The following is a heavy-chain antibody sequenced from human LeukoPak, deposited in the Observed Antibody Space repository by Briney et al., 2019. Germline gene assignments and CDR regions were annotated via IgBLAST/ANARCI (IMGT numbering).Heavy chain of an antibody. CDR2: ITGSGGDT. D-gene: IGHD6-13*01. Sequence: GGSLRLSCVASGFTFSNYVMTWVRQAPGKGLAWVSTITGSGGDTFYPNSVKGRFTISRDDSKNTVYLQMNSLRLEDAAAYYCAKGKAAGLLDWFDPWGRGTLVTVSS. CDR1: GFTFSNYV. J-gene: IGHJ5*02. CDR3: AKGKAAGLLDWFDP. V-gene: IGHV3-23*01.